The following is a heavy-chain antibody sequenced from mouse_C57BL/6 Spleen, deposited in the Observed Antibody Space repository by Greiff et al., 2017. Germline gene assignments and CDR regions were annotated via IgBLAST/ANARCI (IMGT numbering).Heavy chain of an antibody. Sequence: VKLMESGPGLVAPSQSLSITCTVSGFSLTSYAISWVRQPPGKGLEWLGVIWTGGGTNYNSALKSRLSISTDNSKSQVFLKMNSLQTDDTARYYCARKNCYSKGDYYAMDYWGQGTSVTVSS. CDR2: IWTGGGT. J-gene: IGHJ4*01. V-gene: IGHV2-9-1*01. D-gene: IGHD2-5*01. CDR1: GFSLTSYA. CDR3: ARKNCYSKGDYYAMDY.